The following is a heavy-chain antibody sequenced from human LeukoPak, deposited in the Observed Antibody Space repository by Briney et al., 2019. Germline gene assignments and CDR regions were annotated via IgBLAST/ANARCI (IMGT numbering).Heavy chain of an antibody. J-gene: IGHJ4*02. Sequence: PGGSLRLSCATAGFTFTNFDMNWVRQAPGKGLEWVSSISRNSDNINYAEFVKGRFTVSRDNAKNTLYLQMNSLRVEDTAVYYCARGLTGDRWGQGSLVTVSS. V-gene: IGHV3-48*04. CDR1: GFTFTNFD. CDR2: ISRNSDNI. D-gene: IGHD7-27*01. CDR3: ARGLTGDR.